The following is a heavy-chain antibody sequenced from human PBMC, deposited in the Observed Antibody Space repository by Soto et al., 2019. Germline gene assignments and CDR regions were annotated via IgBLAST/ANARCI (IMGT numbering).Heavy chain of an antibody. CDR1: GASINSGDYY. CDR3: ATVPTYYYDGSGYANAFDV. Sequence: SETLSLTCTVSGASINSGDYYWSWIRQPPGKGLEWIGYIYYSGSIYHNPSLKSRVIISVDMPKNQFSLKLSSVTAADTAVYYCATVPTYYYDGSGYANAFDVWGQGTMVT. V-gene: IGHV4-30-4*01. J-gene: IGHJ3*01. CDR2: IYYSGSI. D-gene: IGHD3-22*01.